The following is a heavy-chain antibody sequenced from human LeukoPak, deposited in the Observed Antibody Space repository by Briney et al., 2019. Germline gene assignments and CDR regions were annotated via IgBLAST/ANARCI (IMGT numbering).Heavy chain of an antibody. Sequence: KPSETLSLTCAVYGGSFSSYYWSWIRQPPGKGLEWIGYIYYSGSTNYNPSLKSRVTISVDTSKNQFSLKLSSVTAADTAVYYCASYQGLRLDYWGQGTLVTVSS. J-gene: IGHJ4*02. CDR3: ASYQGLRLDY. CDR2: IYYSGST. CDR1: GGSFSSYY. V-gene: IGHV4-59*08. D-gene: IGHD4-17*01.